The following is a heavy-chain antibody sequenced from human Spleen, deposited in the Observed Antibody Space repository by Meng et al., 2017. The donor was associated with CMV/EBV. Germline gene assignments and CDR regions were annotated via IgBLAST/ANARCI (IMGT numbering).Heavy chain of an antibody. J-gene: IGHJ4*02. CDR1: EFTFSSYA. Sequence: VASGGGLGQPGGSLRHSCAASEFTFSSYAMSWVRQAPGKGLELVSAISGSGGSTYYADSVKGRFTISRDNSKNTLYLQMNSLRAEDTAVYYCAKAEHDTAMVDYWGQGTLVTVSS. CDR2: ISGSGGST. CDR3: AKAEHDTAMVDY. D-gene: IGHD5-18*01. V-gene: IGHV3-23*04.